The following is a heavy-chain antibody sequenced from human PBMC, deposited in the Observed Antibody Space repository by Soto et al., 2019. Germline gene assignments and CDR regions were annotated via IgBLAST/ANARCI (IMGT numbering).Heavy chain of an antibody. Sequence: ASVKVSCKASGYTFTSYAMHWVRQAPGQRLEWMGWINAGNGNTKYSQKFQGRVTITRDTSASKAYMELSSLRSEDTAVYYCAIPVGGYDWYYYYGMDVWGQGNTVTVSS. J-gene: IGHJ6*02. CDR2: INAGNGNT. CDR3: AIPVGGYDWYYYYGMDV. CDR1: GYTFTSYA. D-gene: IGHD5-12*01. V-gene: IGHV1-3*01.